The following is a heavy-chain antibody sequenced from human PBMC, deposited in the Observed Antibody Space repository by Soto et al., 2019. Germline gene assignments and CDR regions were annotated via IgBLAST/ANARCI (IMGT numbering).Heavy chain of an antibody. CDR3: AREVALDAFDI. V-gene: IGHV3-33*01. D-gene: IGHD2-15*01. CDR1: GFTFSSYG. CDR2: IWYDGSNK. Sequence: QVQLVESGGGVVQPGRSLRLSCAASGFTFSSYGMHWVRQAPGKGLEWVAVIWYDGSNKYYADSVKGRLTISRDNSKNTLYLQMNSLRAEDTAVYYCAREVALDAFDIWGQGTMVTVSS. J-gene: IGHJ3*02.